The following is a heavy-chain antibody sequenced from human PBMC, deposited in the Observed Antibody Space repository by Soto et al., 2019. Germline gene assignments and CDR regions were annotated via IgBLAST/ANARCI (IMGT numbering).Heavy chain of an antibody. CDR2: IWYDGSNK. D-gene: IGHD2-15*01. CDR1: GFTFSSYG. CDR3: ATETRGASSIYAFDI. Sequence: GGSLRLSCAASGFTFSSYGMHWVRQAPGKGLEWVAVIWYDGSNKYYADSVKGRFTISRDNSKNTLYLQMNSLRAEDTAVYYCATETRGASSIYAFDIWGQGTMVTVSS. V-gene: IGHV3-33*01. J-gene: IGHJ3*02.